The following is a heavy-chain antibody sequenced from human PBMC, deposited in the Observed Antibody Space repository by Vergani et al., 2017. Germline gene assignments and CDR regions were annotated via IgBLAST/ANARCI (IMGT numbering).Heavy chain of an antibody. J-gene: IGHJ3*02. D-gene: IGHD6-19*01. CDR3: AKVGRSEVAGTFGAFDI. CDR2: LSASDRRT. V-gene: IGHV3-23*04. CDR1: GFTFIMHA. Sequence: EVQLVESGGGLVQPGRSLRLSCAASGFTFIMHAMSWVRQAPGKGLEWVSTLSASDRRTHYADSVKGRFTIPRDNSKNTLFLHMNSLRPEDTAVYYCAKVGRSEVAGTFGAFDIWGQGTMVTVSS.